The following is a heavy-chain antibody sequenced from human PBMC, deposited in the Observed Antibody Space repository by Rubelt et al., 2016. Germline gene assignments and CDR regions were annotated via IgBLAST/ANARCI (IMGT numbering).Heavy chain of an antibody. CDR3: ARAHVPAAPYYYGMDV. Sequence: QVQLQESGPRLVKPSQTLSLTCTVSGGSIRSDGYYWSWIRQNPGKGLEWIGYIYYSGYTYYDPYFKSRITYSVDTSKNQFSLKLRSGTAADTAVYYCARAHVPAAPYYYGMDVWGQGITVSVSS. D-gene: IGHD2-2*01. CDR2: IYYSGYT. V-gene: IGHV4-31*03. CDR1: GGSIRSDGYY. J-gene: IGHJ6*02.